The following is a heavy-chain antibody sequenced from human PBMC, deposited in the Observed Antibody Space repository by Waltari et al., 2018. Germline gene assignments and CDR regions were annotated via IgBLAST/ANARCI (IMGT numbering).Heavy chain of an antibody. CDR1: RYTLTELS. D-gene: IGHD4-4*01. CDR2: FDPEDGET. V-gene: IGHV1-24*01. Sequence: KVSRYTLTELSMHWVRQAPGKGLEWMGGFDPEDGETIYAQKFQGRVTMTEDTSTDTAYMELSSLRSEDTAVYYCATVSNRYENWFDPWGQGTLVTVSS. CDR3: ATVSNRYENWFDP. J-gene: IGHJ5*02.